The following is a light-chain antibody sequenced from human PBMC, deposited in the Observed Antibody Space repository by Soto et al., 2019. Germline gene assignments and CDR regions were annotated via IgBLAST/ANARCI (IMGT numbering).Light chain of an antibody. Sequence: EIVLTQSPGTLSLSPGERATLSCRASQSVVSNVAWYQHKPGQAPRLLMYGASSRATGIPDRFSGSGSGTDFTLTISRLEPEDFAVYYCQQHAGSPTWTFGQGTMVDI. CDR2: GAS. CDR3: QQHAGSPTWT. CDR1: QSVVSN. J-gene: IGKJ1*01. V-gene: IGKV3-20*01.